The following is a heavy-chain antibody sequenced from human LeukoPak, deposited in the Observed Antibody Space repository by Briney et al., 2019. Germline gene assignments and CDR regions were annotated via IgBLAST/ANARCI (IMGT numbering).Heavy chain of an antibody. J-gene: IGHJ4*02. CDR3: ARERSVVADY. V-gene: IGHV3-21*01. CDR1: GFTSSDYS. Sequence: GGSLRLSCVASGFTSSDYSMNWVRQAPGKGLEWVSAIGSTSTFISYADSVRGRFTISRDNAENSLYLQMNSLRAEDTAIYFCARERSVVADYWGQGTLVTVS. CDR2: IGSTSTFI. D-gene: IGHD2-21*01.